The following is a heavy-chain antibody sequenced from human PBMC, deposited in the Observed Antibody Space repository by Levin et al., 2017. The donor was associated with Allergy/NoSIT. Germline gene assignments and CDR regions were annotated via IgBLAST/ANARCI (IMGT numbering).Heavy chain of an antibody. CDR1: GFTVSSYH. Sequence: GESLKISCAASGFTVSSYHMSWVRQAPGKGLECVSVIYNDYRTDYADSVKGRFTISRDKSKNTLYLQMNSLRVDDTAVYYCARVGYSSSSAYCGQGTLVTVSS. D-gene: IGHD6-6*01. J-gene: IGHJ4*02. V-gene: IGHV3-53*01. CDR3: ARVGYSSSSAY. CDR2: IYNDYRT.